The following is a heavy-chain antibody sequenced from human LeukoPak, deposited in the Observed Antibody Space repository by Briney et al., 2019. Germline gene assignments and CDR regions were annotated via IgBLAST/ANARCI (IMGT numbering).Heavy chain of an antibody. V-gene: IGHV3-21*01. CDR1: GFTFSSYS. Sequence: GGSLRLSCAASGFTFSSYSMNWVRQAPGKGLEWVSSISSSSSYTYYADSVKGRFTISRDNAKNSLYLQMNSLRAEDTAVYYCARSGEDYGDYWGQGTLVTVSS. CDR2: ISSSSSYT. J-gene: IGHJ4*02. D-gene: IGHD7-27*01. CDR3: ARSGEDYGDY.